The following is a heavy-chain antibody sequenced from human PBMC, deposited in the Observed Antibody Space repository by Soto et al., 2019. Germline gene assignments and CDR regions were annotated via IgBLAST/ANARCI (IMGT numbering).Heavy chain of an antibody. CDR2: MNPNSGNT. Sequence: QVQLVQSGAEVKKPGASVKVSCKASGYTFTSYDINWVRQATGQGLEWMGWMNPNSGNTGYAQKFQGRVTVTRDASISTAYMELSSLRSEDTAVYYCARGHCSGGICYLGQFDYWGQGTLVTVSS. CDR1: GYTFTSYD. J-gene: IGHJ4*02. CDR3: ARGHCSGGICYLGQFDY. D-gene: IGHD2-15*01. V-gene: IGHV1-8*01.